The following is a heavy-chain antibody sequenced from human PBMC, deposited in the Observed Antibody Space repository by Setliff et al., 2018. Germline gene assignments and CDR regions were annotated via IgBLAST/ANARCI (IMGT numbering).Heavy chain of an antibody. CDR1: GGSISSGGFY. Sequence: SETLSLTCSVSGGSISSGGFYWSWIRQSPAKGLEWIGEITHTGTTGSTKYNPSLKSRVTMSIDTSKNQFSLMVTSVTAADTAVYYCARGRNVASRLLDSWGQGTLVTVSS. J-gene: IGHJ4*02. CDR3: ARGRNVASRLLDS. D-gene: IGHD6-6*01. CDR2: ITHTGTTGST. V-gene: IGHV4-61*08.